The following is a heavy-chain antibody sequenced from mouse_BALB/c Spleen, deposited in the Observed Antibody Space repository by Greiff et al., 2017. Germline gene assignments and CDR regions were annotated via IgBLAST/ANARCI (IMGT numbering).Heavy chain of an antibody. CDR3: ARRRYDAMDY. CDR1: GFTFSSYG. CDR2: ISSGGSYT. V-gene: IGHV5-6*01. J-gene: IGHJ4*01. Sequence: EVQVVESGGDLVKPGGSLKLSCAASGFTFSSYGMSWVRQTPDKRLEWVATISSGGSYTYYPDSVKGRFTISRDNAKNTLYLQMSSLKSEDTAMYYCARRRYDAMDYWGQGTSVTVSS. D-gene: IGHD2-14*01.